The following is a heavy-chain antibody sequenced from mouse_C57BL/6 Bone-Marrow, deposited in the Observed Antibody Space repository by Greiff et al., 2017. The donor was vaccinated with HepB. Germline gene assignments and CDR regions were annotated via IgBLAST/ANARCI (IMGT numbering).Heavy chain of an antibody. CDR2: IWSGGST. V-gene: IGHV2-2*01. CDR3: ARWKSCITTVVGDYAMDY. Sequence: VQRVESGPGLVQPSQSLSITCTVSGFSLTSYGVHWVRQSPGKGLEWLGVIWSGGSTYYNAAFISRLSISKDNSKSQVFFKMNSLQADDTAIYYCARWKSCITTVVGDYAMDYWGQGTSVTVSS. CDR1: GFSLTSYG. J-gene: IGHJ4*01. D-gene: IGHD1-1*01.